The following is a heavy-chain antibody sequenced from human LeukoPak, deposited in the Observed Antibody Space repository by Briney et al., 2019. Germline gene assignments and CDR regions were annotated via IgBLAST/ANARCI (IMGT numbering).Heavy chain of an antibody. CDR2: ISGSGGST. CDR3: AKDPNFGIMITFGLDAFDI. CDR1: GFTFSSYA. D-gene: IGHD3-16*01. Sequence: PGGSLRLSCAASGFTFSSYAMSWVRQAPGKGLEWVSAISGSGGSTYYADSVKGRFTISRDNSKNTLYLQMNSLRAEDTAVYYCAKDPNFGIMITFGLDAFDIWGQGTMVTVSS. J-gene: IGHJ3*02. V-gene: IGHV3-23*01.